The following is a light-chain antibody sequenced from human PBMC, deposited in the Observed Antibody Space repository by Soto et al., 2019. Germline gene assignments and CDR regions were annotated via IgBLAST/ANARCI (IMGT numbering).Light chain of an antibody. CDR3: QQYNSYSVNA. V-gene: IGKV1-5*01. CDR1: QSISGW. CDR2: DAS. Sequence: DIQMTQSPYTLSPSVGDRVSITCRASQSISGWLAWYQQKPGKAPKLLIYDASSLESGVPSRFSGSGSGTEFSLTISRLPPDDFATYYCQQYNSYSVNAFGQGTK. J-gene: IGKJ2*01.